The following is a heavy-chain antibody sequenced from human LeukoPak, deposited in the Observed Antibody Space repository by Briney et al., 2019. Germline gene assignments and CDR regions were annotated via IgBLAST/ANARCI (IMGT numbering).Heavy chain of an antibody. CDR3: AREGVVVNRDAFDI. CDR2: TYYRSKWYN. J-gene: IGHJ3*02. V-gene: IGHV6-1*01. Sequence: SQTPSLTCAISGDSVSSNIAAWNWIRQSPSRGIEWLGRTYYRSKWYNDYAVSVKSRITINPDTSKNQFSLQLNSVTPEDTAVYYCAREGVVVNRDAFDIWGQGTMVTVSS. D-gene: IGHD3-22*01. CDR1: GDSVSSNIAA.